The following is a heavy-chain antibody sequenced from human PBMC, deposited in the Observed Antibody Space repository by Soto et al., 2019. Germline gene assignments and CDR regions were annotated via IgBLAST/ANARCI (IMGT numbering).Heavy chain of an antibody. V-gene: IGHV3-48*03. D-gene: IGHD1-1*01. Sequence: SGGSLRLSCAASGFTFSSYEMNWVRQAPGKGLEWVSYISSSGSTIYYADSVKGRFTISRDNAKNTLYLQMNILRVEDTAVYFCATAGNYRFDNWGLGTLVTVSS. CDR3: ATAGNYRFDN. CDR1: GFTFSSYE. J-gene: IGHJ4*02. CDR2: ISSSGSTI.